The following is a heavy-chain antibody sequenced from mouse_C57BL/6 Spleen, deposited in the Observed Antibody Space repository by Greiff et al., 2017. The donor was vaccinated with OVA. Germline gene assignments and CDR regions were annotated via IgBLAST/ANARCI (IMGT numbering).Heavy chain of an antibody. Sequence: QVQLQQSGAELARPGASVKLSCKASGYTFTSYGISWVKQRPGQGLEWIGEIYPRSGNTYYNEKFKGKATLTADKSSSTAYMELRSLTAEDSAVYFCARSFDYDPWFAYWGQGTLVTVSA. J-gene: IGHJ3*01. CDR2: IYPRSGNT. CDR1: GYTFTSYG. V-gene: IGHV1-81*01. D-gene: IGHD2-4*01. CDR3: ARSFDYDPWFAY.